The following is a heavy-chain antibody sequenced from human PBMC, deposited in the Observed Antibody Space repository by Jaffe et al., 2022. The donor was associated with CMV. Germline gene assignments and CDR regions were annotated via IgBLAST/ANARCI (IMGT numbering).Heavy chain of an antibody. J-gene: IGHJ5*02. Sequence: EVQLVESGGGLVQPGGSLRLSCAASGFTFSSYWMSWVRQAPGKGLEWVANIKQDGSEKYYVDSVKGRFTISRDNAKNSLYLQMNSLRAEDTAVYYCARIGHSGSYYGPLNWFDPWGQGTLVTVSS. CDR2: IKQDGSEK. CDR1: GFTFSSYW. CDR3: ARIGHSGSYYGPLNWFDP. V-gene: IGHV3-7*01. D-gene: IGHD1-26*01.